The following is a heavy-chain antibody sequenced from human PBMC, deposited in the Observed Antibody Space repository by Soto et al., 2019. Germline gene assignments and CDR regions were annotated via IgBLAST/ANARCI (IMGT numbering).Heavy chain of an antibody. CDR1: GFTFSSYW. J-gene: IGHJ3*02. CDR2: IKQDGSEK. D-gene: IGHD3-22*01. Sequence: EVQLVESGGGLVQPGGSLRLSCAASGFTFSSYWMSWVRQAPGKGLEWVANIKQDGSEKYYVDSVKGRFTISRDNAKNSLYLQMKSLRAEDTAVYYCAREGEYYDSSGYYYVVGAFDIWGQGTMVTVSS. CDR3: AREGEYYDSSGYYYVVGAFDI. V-gene: IGHV3-7*05.